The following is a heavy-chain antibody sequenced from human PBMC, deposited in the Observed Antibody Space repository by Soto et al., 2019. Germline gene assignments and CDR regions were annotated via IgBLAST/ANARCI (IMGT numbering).Heavy chain of an antibody. D-gene: IGHD7-27*01. J-gene: IGHJ3*02. Sequence: KQSQTLSLTCAISGDSVSSNSAAWNWIRQSPSRGLEWLGRTYYRSKWYNDYAVSVKSRITINPDTSKNQFSLQLNSVTPEDTAVYYCARDIELTGDLRDAFDIWGQGTMVTVSS. CDR3: ARDIELTGDLRDAFDI. CDR1: GDSVSSNSAA. CDR2: TYYRSKWYN. V-gene: IGHV6-1*01.